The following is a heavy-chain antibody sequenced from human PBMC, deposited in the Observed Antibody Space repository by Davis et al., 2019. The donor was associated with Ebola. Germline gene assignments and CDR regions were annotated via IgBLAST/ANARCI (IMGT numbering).Heavy chain of an antibody. J-gene: IGHJ6*02. CDR2: INHSGST. V-gene: IGHV4-34*01. D-gene: IGHD2-2*01. Sequence: SETLSLTCAVYGGSFSGYYWSWIRQPPGKGLEWIGEINHSGSTNYNPSLKSRVTISVDTSKNQFSLKVSSVTAADTAVYYCARNRVVVGCYYYGMDVWGQGTTVTVSS. CDR1: GGSFSGYY. CDR3: ARNRVVVGCYYYGMDV.